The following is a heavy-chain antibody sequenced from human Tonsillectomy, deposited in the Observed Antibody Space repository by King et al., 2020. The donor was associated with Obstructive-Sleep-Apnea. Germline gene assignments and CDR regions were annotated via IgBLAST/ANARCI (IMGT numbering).Heavy chain of an antibody. D-gene: IGHD3-3*01. Sequence: VQLVESGGGLVQPGGSLRLSCAASGFTFSSYGMYWVRQAPGKGLVWVSRMNGDGGSTNYADSVKGRFTISRDNAKKTLYLQMNSLSADDTAVYYCARDDFWSGLDVWGQGTTVTVSS. V-gene: IGHV3-74*01. CDR3: ARDDFWSGLDV. J-gene: IGHJ6*02. CDR2: MNGDGGST. CDR1: GFTFSSYG.